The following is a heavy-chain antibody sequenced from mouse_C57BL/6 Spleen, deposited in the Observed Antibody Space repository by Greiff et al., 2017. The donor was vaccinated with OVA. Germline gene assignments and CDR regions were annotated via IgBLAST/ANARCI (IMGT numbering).Heavy chain of an antibody. J-gene: IGHJ2*01. D-gene: IGHD2-5*01. Sequence: QVQLQQSGAELMKPGASVKLSCKATGYTFTGYWIEWVKQRPGHGLEWIGEILPGSGSTNYNEKFKGKATFTADTSSNTANMQLSSLTTEDSAIYYCARAYYSNYFFDYWGQGTTLTVSS. CDR1: GYTFTGYW. CDR2: ILPGSGST. V-gene: IGHV1-9*01. CDR3: ARAYYSNYFFDY.